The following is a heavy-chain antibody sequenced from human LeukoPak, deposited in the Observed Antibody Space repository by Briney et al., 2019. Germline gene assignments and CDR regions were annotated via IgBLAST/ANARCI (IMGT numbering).Heavy chain of an antibody. CDR1: GFTFDDYG. CDR3: ARGYCSSTSCYFDY. CDR2: INWNGGST. J-gene: IGHJ4*02. V-gene: IGHV3-20*04. Sequence: GGSLRLSCAASGFTFDDYGMSWVRQAPGKGLEWVSGINWNGGSTGYADSVKGRFTISRDNAKNSLYLQMNSLRVEDTALYYCARGYCSSTSCYFDYWGQGTLVTVSS. D-gene: IGHD2-2*01.